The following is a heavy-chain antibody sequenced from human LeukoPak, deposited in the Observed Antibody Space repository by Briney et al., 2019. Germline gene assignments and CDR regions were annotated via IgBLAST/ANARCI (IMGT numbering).Heavy chain of an antibody. CDR3: ARDEHATFGY. CDR1: GGSISSGGYY. J-gene: IGHJ4*02. CDR2: IYHSGST. V-gene: IGHV4-30-2*05. Sequence: SQTLSLTCTVSGGSISSGGYYWSWIRQPPGKGLEWIGYIYHSGSTYYNPSLKSRVTISVDTSKNQFSLKLSSVTAADTAVYYCARDEHATFGYWGQGTLVTVSS. D-gene: IGHD5-12*01.